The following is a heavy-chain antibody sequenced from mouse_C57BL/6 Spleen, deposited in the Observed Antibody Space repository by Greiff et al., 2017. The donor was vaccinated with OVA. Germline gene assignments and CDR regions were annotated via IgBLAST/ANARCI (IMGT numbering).Heavy chain of an antibody. Sequence: EVKLVESGPELVKPGASVKISCKASGYSFTDYNMNWVKQSNGKSLEWIGVINPNYGTTSYNQKFKGKATLTVDQSSSTAYMQLNSLTSEDSAVYYCAREAYYDSSYAMDYWGQGTSVTVSS. J-gene: IGHJ4*01. V-gene: IGHV1-39*01. CDR1: GYSFTDYN. D-gene: IGHD2-4*01. CDR2: INPNYGTT. CDR3: AREAYYDSSYAMDY.